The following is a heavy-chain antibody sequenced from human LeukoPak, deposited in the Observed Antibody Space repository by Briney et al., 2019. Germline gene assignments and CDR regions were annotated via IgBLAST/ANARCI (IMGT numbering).Heavy chain of an antibody. Sequence: GGSLRLSCAASGFTFDDFAMHWVRQAPGKGLEWVSGISWNSVSIGYADSVKGRFTISRDNAKNSLYLQMNSLRAEDTALYYCARDSSDAFDIWGQGTMVTVSS. CDR3: ARDSSDAFDI. CDR1: GFTFDDFA. V-gene: IGHV3-9*01. CDR2: ISWNSVSI. J-gene: IGHJ3*02.